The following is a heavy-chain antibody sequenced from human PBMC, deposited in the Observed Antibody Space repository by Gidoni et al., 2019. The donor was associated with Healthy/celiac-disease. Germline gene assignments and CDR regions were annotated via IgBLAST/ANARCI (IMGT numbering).Heavy chain of an antibody. D-gene: IGHD3-16*01. V-gene: IGHV1-69*01. CDR1: GGTFSSYA. CDR2: IIPIFGTA. J-gene: IGHJ3*02. Sequence: QVQLVQSGAEVKKPGSSVKVSCKASGGTFSSYAISWVRQAPGQGLEWMGGIIPIFGTANYAQKFQGRVTITADESTSTAYMELSSLRSEDTAVYYCARDGGERWLQRVDAFDIWGQGTMVTVSS. CDR3: ARDGGERWLQRVDAFDI.